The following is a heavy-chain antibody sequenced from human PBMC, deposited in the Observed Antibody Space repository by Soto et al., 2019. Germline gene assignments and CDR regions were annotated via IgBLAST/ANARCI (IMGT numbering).Heavy chain of an antibody. CDR1: GFTFSRVS. Sequence: EVQLVESGGGLVKPGESLRLSCEASGFTFSRVSMNWVRQVPGKGLEWVASISSGSSDTWYADSVKGRFIISRDNSKNTLYLQMNSLRPEDTAVYYCARSEQYQVFAFDIWGQGTMVTASS. CDR2: ISSGSSDT. V-gene: IGHV3-21*02. D-gene: IGHD6-19*01. J-gene: IGHJ3*02. CDR3: ARSEQYQVFAFDI.